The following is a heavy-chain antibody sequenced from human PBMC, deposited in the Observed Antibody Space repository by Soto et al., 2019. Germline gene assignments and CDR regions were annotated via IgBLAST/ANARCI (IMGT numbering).Heavy chain of an antibody. CDR2: SNHFGSP. J-gene: IGHJ4*02. Sequence: QVQLHQWGAGLLKPSETLSLTCGVYNGSFMGYYWTWVRQPPGKGLEWIGESNHFGSPNYNPSLKSRVAISIDTSKHQFSLSLRSLTAADTAVYYCASLNGGRFLDKGDYWGQGILVTVSS. D-gene: IGHD3-3*01. V-gene: IGHV4-34*01. CDR1: NGSFMGYY. CDR3: ASLNGGRFLDKGDY.